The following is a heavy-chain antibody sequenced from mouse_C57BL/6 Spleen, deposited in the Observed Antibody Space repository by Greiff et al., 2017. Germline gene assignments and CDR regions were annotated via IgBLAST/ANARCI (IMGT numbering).Heavy chain of an antibody. J-gene: IGHJ4*01. CDR1: GFTFSNYW. Sequence: EVQLVESGGGLVQPGGSMKLSCVASGFTFSNYWMNWVRQSPEKGLEWVAQIRLKSDNYATHYAESVKGRFTISRDDSKSSVYLQMNNLRAEDTGIYYCTGPLVPHYAMDYWGQGTSVTVSS. V-gene: IGHV6-3*01. CDR2: IRLKSDNYAT. D-gene: IGHD5-1*01. CDR3: TGPLVPHYAMDY.